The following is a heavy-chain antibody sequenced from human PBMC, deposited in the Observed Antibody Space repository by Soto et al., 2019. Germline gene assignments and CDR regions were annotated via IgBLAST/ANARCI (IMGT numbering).Heavy chain of an antibody. CDR2: IYDSGSA. D-gene: IGHD1-26*01. Sequence: WTWIRQHPGKGLEWIGYIYDSGSAFYNPSLKSRVTMSVDTSKNHFSLNLRSVTAADAAVFYCARGILRPNHYMDVWGKGTAVAVSS. V-gene: IGHV4-31*02. CDR3: ARGILRPNHYMDV. J-gene: IGHJ6*03.